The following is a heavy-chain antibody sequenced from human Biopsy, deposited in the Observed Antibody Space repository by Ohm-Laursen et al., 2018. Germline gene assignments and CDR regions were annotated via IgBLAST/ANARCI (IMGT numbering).Heavy chain of an antibody. Sequence: TLSFTCTVSGVSINGGRYYWNWIRHHPGKGLEWIGYIFYSANTYYNPSLKSRVTISVDTSKNQFSLKLSSVTAADTAVYYCARLGSGDYFPTFFDFWGQGALVTVSS. CDR1: GVSINGGRYY. CDR3: ARLGSGDYFPTFFDF. D-gene: IGHD5-12*01. J-gene: IGHJ4*02. CDR2: IFYSANT. V-gene: IGHV4-31*03.